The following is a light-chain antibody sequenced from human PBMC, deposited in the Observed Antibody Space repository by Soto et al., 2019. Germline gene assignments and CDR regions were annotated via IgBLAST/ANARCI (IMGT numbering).Light chain of an antibody. CDR3: SSYTGSSTHYV. CDR1: SSDVGGYNY. Sequence: QSVLTQPASVSGSPGQSITISCTGTSSDVGGYNYVSWYQQHPGKAPKLIIYEVSNRPSGVSNRFSGSKSGNTASLTISGLQVEDEADYYCSSYTGSSTHYVFGTGNKLTVL. J-gene: IGLJ1*01. CDR2: EVS. V-gene: IGLV2-14*01.